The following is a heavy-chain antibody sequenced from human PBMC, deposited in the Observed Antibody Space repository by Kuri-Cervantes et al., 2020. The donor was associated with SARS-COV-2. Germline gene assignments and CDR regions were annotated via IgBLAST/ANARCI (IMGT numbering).Heavy chain of an antibody. Sequence: ASVKVSCKASGYTFTGYYMHWVRQAPGQGFEWMGWINPNSGGTNYAQKFQGWVTMTRDTSISTVYMELSRLRSDDTAVYYCARARVRGVITPYYYYGMDVWGQGTTVTVSS. CDR2: INPNSGGT. CDR3: ARARVRGVITPYYYYGMDV. V-gene: IGHV1-2*04. D-gene: IGHD3-10*01. CDR1: GYTFTGYY. J-gene: IGHJ6*02.